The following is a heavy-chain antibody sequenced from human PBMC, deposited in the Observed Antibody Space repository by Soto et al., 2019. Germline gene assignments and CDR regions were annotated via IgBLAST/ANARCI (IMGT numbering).Heavy chain of an antibody. Sequence: EVQLLESGGGLVQPGGSLRVSCAASGFTFDNYAMSWVRQAPGKGLEWVSAISGRGGTTYYANSVKGRFTISRDNSKNTLYLKMNSLRAEDTAVYYCAKDVSVTNYYFDHWGQGTLVTVSS. V-gene: IGHV3-23*01. CDR2: ISGRGGTT. CDR3: AKDVSVTNYYFDH. J-gene: IGHJ4*02. CDR1: GFTFDNYA. D-gene: IGHD4-17*01.